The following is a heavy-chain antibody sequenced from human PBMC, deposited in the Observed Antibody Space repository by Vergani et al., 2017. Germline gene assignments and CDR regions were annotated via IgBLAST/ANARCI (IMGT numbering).Heavy chain of an antibody. D-gene: IGHD6-6*01. CDR1: GYSFTSYW. CDR2: IDPSDSYT. V-gene: IGHV5-10-1*01. Sequence: EVQLVQSGAEVKKPGESLKISCKCSGYSFTSYWIGWVRQMPGKGLEWMGRIDPSDSYTNYSPSFQGHVTISADKSISTAYLQWSSLKASDTAMYYCARLGIAARPFDPWGQGTLVTVSS. CDR3: ARLGIAARPFDP. J-gene: IGHJ5*02.